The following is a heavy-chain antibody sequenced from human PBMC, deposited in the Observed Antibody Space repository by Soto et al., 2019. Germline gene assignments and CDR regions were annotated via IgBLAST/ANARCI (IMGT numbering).Heavy chain of an antibody. J-gene: IGHJ6*02. CDR2: IYPGDSDT. V-gene: IGHV5-51*01. D-gene: IGHD4-17*01. Sequence: PGESLKISCKGSGYSFTSYWIGWVRQMPGKGLEWMGIIYPGDSDTRYSPSFQGQVTTSADKSISTAYLQWSSLKASDTAMYYCARQDRCFSCPGDYRDVKAVWARRSSVIGS. CDR3: ARQDRCFSCPGDYRDVKAV. CDR1: GYSFTSYW.